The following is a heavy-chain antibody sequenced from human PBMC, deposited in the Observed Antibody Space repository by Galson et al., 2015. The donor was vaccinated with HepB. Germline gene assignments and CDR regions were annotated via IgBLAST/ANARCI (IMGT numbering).Heavy chain of an antibody. CDR3: ARGRLDSNPRMDV. CDR2: ISSASGTI. V-gene: IGHV3-48*02. D-gene: IGHD4-11*01. CDR1: GFTFSSYS. Sequence: SLRLSCAASGFTFSSYSMNWVRQAPGKGLQWVSYISSASGTIYYADSVKGRFTISRDNAKNSLYLQMNSLRDEDTAVYYCARGRLDSNPRMDVWGQGTTVTVSS. J-gene: IGHJ6*02.